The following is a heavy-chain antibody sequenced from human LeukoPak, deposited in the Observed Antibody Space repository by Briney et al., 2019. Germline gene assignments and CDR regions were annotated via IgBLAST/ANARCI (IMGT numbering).Heavy chain of an antibody. V-gene: IGHV3-11*01. D-gene: IGHD5-24*01. CDR3: AADGAGFDT. Sequence: GWSLRLSCAASGFTFNDYYMSWIRQAPGKGLEWLSYINIGGTNAHYADSVKGRFTISRDNAKKSLYLEMNNLRAEDTAVYYCAADGAGFDTWGQGVLVTVSS. J-gene: IGHJ5*02. CDR2: INIGGTNA. CDR1: GFTFNDYY.